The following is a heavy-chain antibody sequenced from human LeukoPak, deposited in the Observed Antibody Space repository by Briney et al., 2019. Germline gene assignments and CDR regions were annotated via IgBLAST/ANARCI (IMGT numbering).Heavy chain of an antibody. V-gene: IGHV3-33*03. Sequence: PGRSLRLSCAASGFTFSSYGMHWVRQAPGKGLEWVAVIWYDGSNKYYADSVKGRFTTSRDNAKNSLYLQMNSLRADDTAVYYCARSGSHDYWGQGTLVTVSS. CDR2: IWYDGSNK. D-gene: IGHD1-26*01. J-gene: IGHJ4*02. CDR3: ARSGSHDY. CDR1: GFTFSSYG.